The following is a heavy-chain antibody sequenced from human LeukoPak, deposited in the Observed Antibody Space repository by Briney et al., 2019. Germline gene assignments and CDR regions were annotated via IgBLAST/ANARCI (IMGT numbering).Heavy chain of an antibody. CDR1: GFTFSSYA. J-gene: IGHJ4*02. V-gene: IGHV3-23*01. Sequence: GGSLRLSCAASGFTFSSYAMSWVRQAPGKGLEWVSAISGSGGSTYYADSVKGRFTISRDNSKNTLYLQMNSLRAEDTAVYYCAKRRGVARPPQPRGYFDYWGQGTLVIVSS. CDR3: AKRRGVARPPQPRGYFDY. D-gene: IGHD1-14*01. CDR2: ISGSGGST.